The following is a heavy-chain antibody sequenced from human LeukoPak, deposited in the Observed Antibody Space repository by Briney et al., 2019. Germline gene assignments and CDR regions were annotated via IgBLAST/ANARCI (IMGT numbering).Heavy chain of an antibody. V-gene: IGHV1-46*01. CDR1: GYTFTSYY. CDR2: INPSGGST. CDR3: ARVYYYYYYMDV. J-gene: IGHJ6*03. Sequence: GASVKVSCKASGYTFTSYYMHWVRQAPGQGLEWMGIINPSGGSTSYAQKFQGRVTITRNTSISTAYMELSSLRSEDTAVYYCARVYYYYYYMDVWGKGTTVTVSS.